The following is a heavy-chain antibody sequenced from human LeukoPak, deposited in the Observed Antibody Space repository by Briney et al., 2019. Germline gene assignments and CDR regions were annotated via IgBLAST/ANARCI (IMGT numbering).Heavy chain of an antibody. Sequence: GGSLRLSCAASGFTFSSYGMHWVRQAPGMGLEWVAVISYDGSNQYYADSVKGRFTISRDNSKNTLYLQMNSLRAEDTALYYCAKETLVSNWYFFDYWGQGTLVTVSS. D-gene: IGHD6-13*01. CDR3: AKETLVSNWYFFDY. CDR2: ISYDGSNQ. J-gene: IGHJ4*02. CDR1: GFTFSSYG. V-gene: IGHV3-30*18.